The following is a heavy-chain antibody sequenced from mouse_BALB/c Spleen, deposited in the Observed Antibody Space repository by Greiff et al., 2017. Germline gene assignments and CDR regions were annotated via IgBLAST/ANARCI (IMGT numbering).Heavy chain of an antibody. CDR2: ISSGGSYT. V-gene: IGHV5-9-4*01. CDR3: ASILSSSYFDV. D-gene: IGHD1-1*01. J-gene: IGHJ1*01. Sequence: EVMLVESGGGLVKPGGSLKLSCAASGFTFSSYAMSWVRQSPEKRLEWVAEISSGGSYTYYPDTVTGRFTISRDNAKNTLYLEMSSLRSEDTAMYYCASILSSSYFDVWGAGTTVTVSS. CDR1: GFTFSSYA.